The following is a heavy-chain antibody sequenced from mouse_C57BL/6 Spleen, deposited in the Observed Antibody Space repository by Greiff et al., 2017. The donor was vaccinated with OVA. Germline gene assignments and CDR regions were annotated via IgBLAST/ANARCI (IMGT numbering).Heavy chain of an antibody. D-gene: IGHD3-2*02. V-gene: IGHV3-6*01. CDR2: ISYDGSN. J-gene: IGHJ4*01. Sequence: ESGPGLVKPSQSLSLTCPVTGYSITSGYYWNWIRQFPGNKLEWMGYISYDGSNNYNPSLKNRISITRDTSKNQFFLKLNSVTTEDTATYYCARRLQGSGYEDYAMDYWGQGTSVTVSS. CDR1: GYSITSGYY. CDR3: ARRLQGSGYEDYAMDY.